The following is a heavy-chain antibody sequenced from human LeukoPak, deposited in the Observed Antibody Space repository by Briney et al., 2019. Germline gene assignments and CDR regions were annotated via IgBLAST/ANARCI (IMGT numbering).Heavy chain of an antibody. CDR3: ARDSSTSGIDY. D-gene: IGHD2-2*01. V-gene: IGHV4-31*03. CDR2: IYYSGST. Sequence: SQTLSLTCTVSGGSISSGGYYWSWIRQHPRKGLEWIGYIYYSGSTYYNPSLKSRVTISVDTSKNQFSLKLSSVTAADTAVYYCARDSSTSGIDYWGQGTLVTVSS. CDR1: GGSISSGGYY. J-gene: IGHJ4*02.